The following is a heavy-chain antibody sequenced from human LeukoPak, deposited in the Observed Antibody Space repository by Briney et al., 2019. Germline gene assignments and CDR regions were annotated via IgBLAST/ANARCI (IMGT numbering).Heavy chain of an antibody. CDR2: ITPSSATI. CDR3: ARVVYGVTGGDY. CDR1: GFSFSTYN. J-gene: IGHJ4*02. V-gene: IGHV3-48*04. D-gene: IGHD3-3*01. Sequence: PGGSLRPSCAASGFSFSTYNMIWVRQAPGKGLECVSYITPSSATIHYADSVKGRFAISRDNAKNLLYLQMNSLRVEDTAVYYCARVVYGVTGGDYWGQGTLVRVSS.